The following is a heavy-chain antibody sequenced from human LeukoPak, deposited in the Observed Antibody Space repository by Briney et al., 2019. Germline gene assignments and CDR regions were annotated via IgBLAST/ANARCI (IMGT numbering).Heavy chain of an antibody. J-gene: IGHJ4*02. Sequence: GESLKISCKGYGYSFINNWIGWVRQMRGKGLEWMGIIFTSDSDTSYSQSYQSQITISADKSINAAYLQRNSRTDSEAAMYYSGRVCYSGYEFEYWGQGTLVTVSS. CDR3: GRVCYSGYEFEY. CDR2: IFTSDSDT. D-gene: IGHD5-12*01. CDR1: GYSFINNW. V-gene: IGHV5-51*01.